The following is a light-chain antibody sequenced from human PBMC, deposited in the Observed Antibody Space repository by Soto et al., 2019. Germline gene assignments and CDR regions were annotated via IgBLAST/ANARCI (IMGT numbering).Light chain of an antibody. Sequence: QLVLTQTPSVSGAPGQRVTISCTGNNSNIGAGYDIHWYQQLPGTAPKLLIYGNSNRPSGVPDRFSGSKSGTSASLAITGLQAEDEADYYCQSYDSSLGDVVFGGGTQLTVL. CDR2: GNS. V-gene: IGLV1-40*01. CDR1: NSNIGAGYD. CDR3: QSYDSSLGDVV. J-gene: IGLJ2*01.